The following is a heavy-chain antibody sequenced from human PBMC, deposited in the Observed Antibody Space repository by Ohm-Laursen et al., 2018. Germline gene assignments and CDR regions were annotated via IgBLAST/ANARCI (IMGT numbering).Heavy chain of an antibody. V-gene: IGHV3-66*01. Sequence: GSLRLSCAASGSTVSSNYMSWIRQAPGKGLQWVSVISDSGGRTYYADSVKGRFTISRDNSKNTVYLQMNSLRAEDTAVYYCARGRQQLGDYYYGMDVWGQGTTVTVSS. CDR1: GSTVSSNY. CDR3: ARGRQQLGDYYYGMDV. CDR2: ISDSGGRT. J-gene: IGHJ6*02. D-gene: IGHD6-13*01.